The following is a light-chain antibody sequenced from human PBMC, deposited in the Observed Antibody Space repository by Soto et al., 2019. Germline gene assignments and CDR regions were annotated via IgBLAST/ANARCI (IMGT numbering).Light chain of an antibody. CDR3: CSYAGSSTYV. J-gene: IGLJ1*01. Sequence: QSALAQPASVSGSPGQSITISCTGTSSDVGTYNLVSWYQHHPGKAPKLMIYGGSKRPSGVSNRFSGSMSGNTASLTISGLQAEDEADYYCCSYAGSSTYVFGTGTKVTVL. V-gene: IGLV2-23*01. CDR2: GGS. CDR1: SSDVGTYNL.